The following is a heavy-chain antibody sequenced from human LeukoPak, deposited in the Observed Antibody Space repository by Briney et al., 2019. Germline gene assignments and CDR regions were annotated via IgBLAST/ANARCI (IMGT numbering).Heavy chain of an antibody. CDR1: GGSVSRYY. CDR3: AWGPAWAGTAFDF. V-gene: IGHV4-4*09. J-gene: IGHJ4*02. CDR2: IYTSGRT. D-gene: IGHD6-19*01. Sequence: PSETLTLTCTVSGGSVSRYYWSWIRQSPGKGLEWIGYIYTSGRTDYNPSLKSRVTILVDTSKSQVLLILRSVTAADTAVYHCAWGPAWAGTAFDFWSQGSLVTVSS.